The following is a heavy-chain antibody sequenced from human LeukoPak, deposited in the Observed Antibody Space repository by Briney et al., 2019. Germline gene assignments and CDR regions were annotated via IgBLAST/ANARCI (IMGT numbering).Heavy chain of an antibody. CDR3: ARVKRSSIAARRAFDI. V-gene: IGHV1-18*01. CDR2: ISAYNGNT. D-gene: IGHD6-6*01. Sequence: GASVKVSCKASGYTFTSYGISWVRQAPGQGLEWMGWISAYNGNTNYAQKLQGRVTMTTDTSTSTAYMELRSLRSDDTAVYYCARVKRSSIAARRAFDIWGQGTMVTVSS. CDR1: GYTFTSYG. J-gene: IGHJ3*02.